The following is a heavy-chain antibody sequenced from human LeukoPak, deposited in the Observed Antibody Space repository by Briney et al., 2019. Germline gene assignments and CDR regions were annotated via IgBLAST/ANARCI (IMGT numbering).Heavy chain of an antibody. V-gene: IGHV3-23*01. Sequence: GGSLRLSCAASGFTFSSYTMSWVRQAPGKGLEWVSTITTSDGNTYYADSVKGRFTVSRDNSKNTLYLQINSLRAEDTAVYYCAKDGGLWVSAHWGDSWGRGTLVTVSS. CDR3: AKDGGLWVSAHWGDS. CDR1: GFTFSSYT. CDR2: ITTSDGNT. D-gene: IGHD7-27*01. J-gene: IGHJ4*02.